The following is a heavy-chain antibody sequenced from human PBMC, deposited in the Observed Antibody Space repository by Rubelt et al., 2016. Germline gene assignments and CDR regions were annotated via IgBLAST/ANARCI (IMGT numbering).Heavy chain of an antibody. CDR2: ISGSGGST. CDR1: GFTFSSYA. Sequence: EVQLLESGGGLVQPGGSLRLSCAASGFTFSSYAMSWVRQAPGKGLEWVSAISGSGGSTYYADSVKGRFTISRDNAKNTLYLQMNSLRAEDTAVYYCARAGWELLLLIDYWGQGTLVTVSS. CDR3: ARAGWELLLLIDY. J-gene: IGHJ4*02. D-gene: IGHD1-26*01. V-gene: IGHV3-23*01.